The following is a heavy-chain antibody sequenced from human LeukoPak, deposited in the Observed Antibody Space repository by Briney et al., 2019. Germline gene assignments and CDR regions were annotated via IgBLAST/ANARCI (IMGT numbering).Heavy chain of an antibody. D-gene: IGHD3-16*02. CDR1: GYTFTDYY. CDR3: ARGIMEGELSWRTD. Sequence: ASVKVSCKASGYTFTDYYMHWVRQAPGQGLEWMGWINPNSGGTNYAQKFQGRVTMTRDTSISTAYMELSRLRSDDTAVYYCARGIMEGELSWRTDWGQGTLVTVSS. J-gene: IGHJ4*02. V-gene: IGHV1-2*02. CDR2: INPNSGGT.